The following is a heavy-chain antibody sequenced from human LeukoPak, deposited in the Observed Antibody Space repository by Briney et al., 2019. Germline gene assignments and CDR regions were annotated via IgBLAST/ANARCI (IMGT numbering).Heavy chain of an antibody. V-gene: IGHV3-30-3*01. CDR3: ARAGWGVRGVYHWWYFDL. D-gene: IGHD3-10*01. Sequence: PGGSLRLSCAASGFTFSSYAMHWVRQAPGKGLEWVAVISYDGSNKYYADSVKGRFTISRDNAKNSLYLQMNSLRAEDTAVYYCARAGWGVRGVYHWWYFDLWGRGTLVTVSS. CDR2: ISYDGSNK. J-gene: IGHJ2*01. CDR1: GFTFSSYA.